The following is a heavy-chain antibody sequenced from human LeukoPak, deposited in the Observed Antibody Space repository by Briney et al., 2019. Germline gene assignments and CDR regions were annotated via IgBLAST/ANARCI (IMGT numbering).Heavy chain of an antibody. CDR2: INSDGSST. CDR3: ARDKHSSGRLTYFDY. J-gene: IGHJ4*02. Sequence: GESLRLSCAASGFTFSSYWMYWVRQAPGKGLVWVSRINSDGSSTSYADSVKGRFTISRDNAKNTLYLQMNSLRAEDTAVYYCARDKHSSGRLTYFDYWGQGTLVTVSS. CDR1: GFTFSSYW. D-gene: IGHD6-19*01. V-gene: IGHV3-74*01.